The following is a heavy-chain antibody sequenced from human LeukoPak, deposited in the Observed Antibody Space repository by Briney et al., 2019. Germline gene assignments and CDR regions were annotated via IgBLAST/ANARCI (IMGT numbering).Heavy chain of an antibody. CDR1: GYTFTGYY. J-gene: IGHJ5*02. Sequence: ASVKVSCKASGYTFTGYYMHWVRQAPGQGLEWMGWINPNSGGTNYAQKFQGWVTMTRDTSISTAYMELSRLRSDDTAVYYCARGITGGYFDWFDPWGQGTLVTVSS. D-gene: IGHD3-9*01. V-gene: IGHV1-2*04. CDR2: INPNSGGT. CDR3: ARGITGGYFDWFDP.